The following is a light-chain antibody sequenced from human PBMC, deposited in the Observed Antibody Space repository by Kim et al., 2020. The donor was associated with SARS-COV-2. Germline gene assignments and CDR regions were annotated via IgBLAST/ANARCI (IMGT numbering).Light chain of an antibody. J-gene: IGKJ4*01. CDR2: DAS. Sequence: LSLSPGERATLSCRASQNVYNYIAWYQQKPGQAPRLLIYDASNRATGIPARFSGSGSGTDFTLTISSLEPEDFAVYYCQQRSHWPTFGGGTKV. CDR1: QNVYNY. CDR3: QQRSHWPT. V-gene: IGKV3-11*01.